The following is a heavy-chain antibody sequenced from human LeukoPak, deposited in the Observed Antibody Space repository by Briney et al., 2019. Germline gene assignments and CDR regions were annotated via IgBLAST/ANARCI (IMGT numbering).Heavy chain of an antibody. V-gene: IGHV4-61*02. D-gene: IGHD6-6*01. CDR3: AREGAARNFDY. Sequence: SETLSLTCTVSGGSVSSGTYYWTWIRQPAGKGLEWTGRIYTSGSTNFDPSLKSRVSISLDTSQNQFSLKLSPVTAADTAVYYCAREGAARNFDYWGQGNLVTVSS. J-gene: IGHJ4*02. CDR2: IYTSGST. CDR1: GGSVSSGTYY.